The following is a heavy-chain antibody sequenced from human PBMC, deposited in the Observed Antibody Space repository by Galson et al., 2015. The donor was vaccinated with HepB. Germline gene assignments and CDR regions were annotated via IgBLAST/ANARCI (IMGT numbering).Heavy chain of an antibody. D-gene: IGHD6-19*01. CDR1: GFTFSSYG. CDR2: ISYHGSNT. V-gene: IGHV3-30*03. Sequence: SLRLSCAASGFTFSSYGMHWVRQAPGKGLEWVAVISYHGSNTYYADSVKGRFTISRDNSWNTLYLQMNSLRAEDTAVYYCATGRNIAVAGNDKSAEFDYWGQGTLVTVSS. J-gene: IGHJ4*02. CDR3: ATGRNIAVAGNDKSAEFDY.